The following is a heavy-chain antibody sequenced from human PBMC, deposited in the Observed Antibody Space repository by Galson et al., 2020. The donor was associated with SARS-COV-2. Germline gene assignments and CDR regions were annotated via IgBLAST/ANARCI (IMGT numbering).Heavy chain of an antibody. V-gene: IGHV1-24*01. D-gene: IGHD5-12*01. CDR3: ATIESRDGYNPFDY. J-gene: IGHJ4*02. CDR2: FDPEDGET. Sequence: ASVKVSCKVSGYTLTELSMHWVRQAPGKGLEWMGGFDPEDGETIYAQKFQGRVTMTEDTSTDTAYMELSSLRSEDTAVYYCATIESRDGYNPFDYGGQGTLVTVSS. CDR1: GYTLTELS.